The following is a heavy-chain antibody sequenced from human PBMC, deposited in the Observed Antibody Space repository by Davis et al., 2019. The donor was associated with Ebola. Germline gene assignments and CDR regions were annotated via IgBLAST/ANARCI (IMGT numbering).Heavy chain of an antibody. CDR2: INPSGGST. Sequence: ASVKVSCKASGYTFTSYYMHWVRQAPGQGLEWMGIINPSGGSTSYAQKFQGRVTTTRDTSTSTVYMELSSLRSEDTAVYYCAASVRAVAGDYWGQGTLVTVSS. CDR1: GYTFTSYY. J-gene: IGHJ4*02. D-gene: IGHD6-19*01. CDR3: AASVRAVAGDY. V-gene: IGHV1-46*01.